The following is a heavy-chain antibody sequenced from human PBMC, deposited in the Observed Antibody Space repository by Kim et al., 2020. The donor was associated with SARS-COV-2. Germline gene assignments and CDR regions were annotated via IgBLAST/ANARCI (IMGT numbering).Heavy chain of an antibody. Sequence: GGSLRLSCAASGFTFSDYYMSWIRQAPGKGLEWVSYISSSGSTIYYADSVKGRFTISRDNAKNSLYLQMNSLRAEDTAVYYCARDPEAWFGELFSEYYYYGMDVWGQGTTVTVSS. D-gene: IGHD3-10*01. CDR3: ARDPEAWFGELFSEYYYYGMDV. V-gene: IGHV3-11*01. CDR1: GFTFSDYY. CDR2: ISSSGSTI. J-gene: IGHJ6*02.